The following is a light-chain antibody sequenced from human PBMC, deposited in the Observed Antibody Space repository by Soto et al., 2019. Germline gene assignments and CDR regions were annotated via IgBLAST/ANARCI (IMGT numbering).Light chain of an antibody. CDR1: SNNVGNYHL. V-gene: IGLV2-23*01. Sequence: QSALTQPASVSGSPGQSITISCTGTSNNVGNYHLVSWYQQHPDKPPTVLIYEGGKRPSGISDRFSGSRSGNTASLTISGLQAEDEADYYCCSYAGSSTWVFGGGTKVTVL. J-gene: IGLJ3*02. CDR2: EGG. CDR3: CSYAGSSTWV.